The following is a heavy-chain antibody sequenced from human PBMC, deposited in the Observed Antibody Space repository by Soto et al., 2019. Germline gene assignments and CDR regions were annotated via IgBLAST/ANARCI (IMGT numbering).Heavy chain of an antibody. CDR1: GYTFTSYG. D-gene: IGHD3-16*02. J-gene: IGHJ4*02. CDR3: ARDKLRDIWGSYRLYYFDY. V-gene: IGHV1-18*01. CDR2: ISAYNGNT. Sequence: QVQLVQSGAEVKKPGASVKVSCKASGYTFTSYGISWVRQAPGQGLEWMGWISAYNGNTNYAQKLQGRVTMTTDTSTSTAYMELRSLRSDDTAVYYCARDKLRDIWGSYRLYYFDYWGQGTLVTVSS.